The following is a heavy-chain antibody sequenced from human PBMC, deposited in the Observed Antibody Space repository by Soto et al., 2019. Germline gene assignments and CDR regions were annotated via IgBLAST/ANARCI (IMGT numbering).Heavy chain of an antibody. CDR1: GFPFSSYA. Sequence: GGSLRLSCAASGFPFSSYAMHWVRQAPGKGLEWVAVISYDGSNKYYADSVKGRFAISRDNSKNTLYLQMNSLRAEDTAVYYCARVPCSGGSCYGMDVWGQGTTVTVSS. V-gene: IGHV3-30*09. J-gene: IGHJ6*02. CDR2: ISYDGSNK. D-gene: IGHD2-15*01. CDR3: ARVPCSGGSCYGMDV.